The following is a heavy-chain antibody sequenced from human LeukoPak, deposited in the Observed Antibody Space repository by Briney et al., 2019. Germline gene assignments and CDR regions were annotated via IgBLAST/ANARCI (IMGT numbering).Heavy chain of an antibody. V-gene: IGHV4-59*01. Sequence: SETLSLTCTVSGGSISSYYWSWIRQPPGKGLEWIGCIYYSGYTNYKSSLKSRVTISVDTSKNQFSLKLSSVTAADTAVYYCARDRQQLVHGYYYYYYMDVWGKGTTVTISS. CDR1: GGSISSYY. CDR2: IYYSGYT. D-gene: IGHD6-13*01. CDR3: ARDRQQLVHGYYYYYYMDV. J-gene: IGHJ6*03.